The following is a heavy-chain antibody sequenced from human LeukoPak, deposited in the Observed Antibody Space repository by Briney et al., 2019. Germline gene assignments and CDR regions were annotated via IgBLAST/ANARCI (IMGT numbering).Heavy chain of an antibody. D-gene: IGHD4-23*01. V-gene: IGHV3-74*01. J-gene: IGHJ4*02. CDR1: GFTFSNYW. CDR3: ARDLNGGNSLDF. Sequence: GGSLRLSCAASGFTFSNYWMDWVRQASGKGLVWVSRINSDWSSPNYAHSVKGRFTISRDNANNTLLLQMNSLRAEDTAVYYCARDLNGGNSLDFWGQGTLVTVSS. CDR2: INSDWSSP.